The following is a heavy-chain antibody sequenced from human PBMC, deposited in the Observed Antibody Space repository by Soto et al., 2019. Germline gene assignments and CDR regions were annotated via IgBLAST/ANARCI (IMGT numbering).Heavy chain of an antibody. CDR2: MNPNSGNT. CDR1: GYTFTSYD. J-gene: IGHJ2*01. V-gene: IGHV1-8*01. Sequence: GASVKVSCKASGYTFTSYDINWVRQATGQGLEWMGWMNPNSGNTGYAQKFQGRVTITRDTSASTAYMELSSLRSEDTAVYYCARAPSWWYFDLWGRGTLVTVSS. CDR3: ARAPSWWYFDL.